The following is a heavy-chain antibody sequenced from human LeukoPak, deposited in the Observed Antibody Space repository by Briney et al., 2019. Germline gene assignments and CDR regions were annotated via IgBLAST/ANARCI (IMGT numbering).Heavy chain of an antibody. J-gene: IGHJ3*02. Sequence: SGTLSLTCTVSGGSISSSSYYWGWIRQPPGKGLEWIGSIYYSGSTYYNPSLKSRVTISVDTSKNQFSLKLSSVTAADTAVYYCARGKVLRYFDWLLSKGRAFDIWGQGTMVTVSS. CDR1: GGSISSSSYY. CDR3: ARGKVLRYFDWLLSKGRAFDI. V-gene: IGHV4-39*07. D-gene: IGHD3-9*01. CDR2: IYYSGST.